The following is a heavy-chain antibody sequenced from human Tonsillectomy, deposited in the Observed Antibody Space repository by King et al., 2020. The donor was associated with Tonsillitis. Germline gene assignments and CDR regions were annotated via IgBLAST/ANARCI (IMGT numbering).Heavy chain of an antibody. Sequence: LQLQESGPGLVKPSETLSLTCTVSGGSISSSRYYWGWIRQPPGKGLEWIGSVYYSGTTYYNPSLKSRVTISVDTSKNQFSLKLSSVTAADTAVYYCAMSYYYYDSLVDWGQGTLVTVSS. CDR1: GGSISSSRYY. V-gene: IGHV4-39*01. CDR2: VYYSGTT. CDR3: AMSYYYYDSLVD. D-gene: IGHD3-22*01. J-gene: IGHJ4*02.